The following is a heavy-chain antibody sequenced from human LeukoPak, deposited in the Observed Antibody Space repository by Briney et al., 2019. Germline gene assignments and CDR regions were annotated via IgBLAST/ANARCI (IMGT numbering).Heavy chain of an antibody. D-gene: IGHD2-15*01. CDR2: INHSGST. V-gene: IGHV4-34*01. J-gene: IGHJ6*03. CDR3: ARSVEGYCSGTSCYYYYYYMDV. CDR1: GGSFSGYY. Sequence: SETLSLTCAVYGGSFSGYYWSWIRQPPGKGLEWIGEINHSGSTNYNPSLKSRVTISVDTSKNQFSLKLSSVTAADTAVYYYARSVEGYCSGTSCYYYYYYMDVWGKGTTVTVSS.